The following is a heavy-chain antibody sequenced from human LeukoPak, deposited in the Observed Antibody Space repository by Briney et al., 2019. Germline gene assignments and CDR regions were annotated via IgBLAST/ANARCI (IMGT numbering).Heavy chain of an antibody. CDR1: GYTFTGYY. D-gene: IGHD3-10*01. J-gene: IGHJ4*02. Sequence: ASVKVSCKASGYTFTGYYMHWVRQAPGQGLEWMGWINPNSGGTNYAQKFQGRVTMTRDTSISTAYMELSRLRSDDAAVYYCXXXXXXXRSSPGVFFNYWGQGTLVTVSS. V-gene: IGHV1-2*02. CDR2: INPNSGGT. CDR3: XXXXXXXRSSPGVFFNY.